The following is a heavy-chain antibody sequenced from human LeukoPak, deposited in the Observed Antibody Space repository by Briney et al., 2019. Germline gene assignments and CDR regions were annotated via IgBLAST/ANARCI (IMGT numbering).Heavy chain of an antibody. J-gene: IGHJ4*02. CDR1: GGSFSGYY. Sequence: PSETLSLTCAVYGGSFSGYYWSWIRQPPGKGLEWIGEINHSGSTNYNPSLKSRVTISVDTSKNQFSLKLSSVTAADTAVYYCARGLSSYYWGQGTLVTVSS. CDR2: INHSGST. D-gene: IGHD6-13*01. CDR3: ARGLSSYY. V-gene: IGHV4-34*01.